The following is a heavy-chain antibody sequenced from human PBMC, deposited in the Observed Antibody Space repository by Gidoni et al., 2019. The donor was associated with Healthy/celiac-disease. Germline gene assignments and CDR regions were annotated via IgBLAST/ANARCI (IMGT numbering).Heavy chain of an antibody. V-gene: IGHV4-34*01. J-gene: IGHJ3*02. D-gene: IGHD2-21*01. CDR3: AGHIVVVITDAFDI. Sequence: QVQLQQWGAGLLKPSETLSLTCAVYGGSFSGYYWSWIRQPPGKGLEWIGEINHSGSTNYNPSLKSRVTISVDTSKNQFSLKLSSVTAADTAVYYCAGHIVVVITDAFDIWGQGTMVTVSS. CDR1: GGSFSGYY. CDR2: INHSGST.